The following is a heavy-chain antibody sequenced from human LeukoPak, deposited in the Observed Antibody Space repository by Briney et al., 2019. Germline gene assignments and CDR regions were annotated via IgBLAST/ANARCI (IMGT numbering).Heavy chain of an antibody. CDR2: ISGSGDST. Sequence: ALRLSCAASGFTFSSYGMSWVRQAPGKGLEWVAAISGSGDSTYYAEDSVKGRFTISRDNSKNTLYLQMNSLRAEDTAVYYCAKGSGSYGQDLYYWGQGTLITVSS. V-gene: IGHV3-23*01. D-gene: IGHD3-3*01. CDR1: GFTFSSYG. CDR3: AKGSGSYGQDLYY. J-gene: IGHJ4*02.